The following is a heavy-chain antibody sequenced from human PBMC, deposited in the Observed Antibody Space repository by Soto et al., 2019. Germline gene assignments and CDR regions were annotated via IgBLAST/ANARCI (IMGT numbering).Heavy chain of an antibody. J-gene: IGHJ5*02. CDR3: ANSPKGPRYCSGGSCVFFDP. CDR1: GFTFSSYA. V-gene: IGHV3-23*01. CDR2: ISGSGGST. D-gene: IGHD2-15*01. Sequence: PGGSLRLSCAASGFTFSSYAMSWVRQAPGKGLEWVSAISGSGGSTYYADSVKGRFTISRDNSKNTLYLQMNSLRAEDTAVYYCANSPKGPRYCSGGSCVFFDPWGQGTLVTVSS.